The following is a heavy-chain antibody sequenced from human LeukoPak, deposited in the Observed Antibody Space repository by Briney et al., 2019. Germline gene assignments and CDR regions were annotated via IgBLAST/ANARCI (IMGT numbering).Heavy chain of an antibody. CDR3: ARSLWFGELSPTLGMARNWFDP. J-gene: IGHJ5*02. CDR1: GGSISSYY. Sequence: SETLSLTCTVSGGSISSYYWSWIRQPAGKGLEWIGRIYTSGSTNYNPSLKSRVTMSVDTSKNQFSLKLSSVTAADTAVYYCARSLWFGELSPTLGMARNWFDPWGQGTLVTVSS. V-gene: IGHV4-4*07. CDR2: IYTSGST. D-gene: IGHD3-10*01.